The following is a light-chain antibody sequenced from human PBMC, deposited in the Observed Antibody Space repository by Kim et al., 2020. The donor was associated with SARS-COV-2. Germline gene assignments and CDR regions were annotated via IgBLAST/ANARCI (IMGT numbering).Light chain of an antibody. Sequence: SHGQSITLTCRPNRDLNSNFAWYHQKPGQAPGLLIYEASTRATGIPARISGSGFGTEVTLTISSLQSEDSGVYYCHQYNHWPYTFVQGTKLEI. CDR2: EAS. J-gene: IGKJ2*01. CDR3: HQYNHWPYT. CDR1: RDLNSN. V-gene: IGKV3-15*01.